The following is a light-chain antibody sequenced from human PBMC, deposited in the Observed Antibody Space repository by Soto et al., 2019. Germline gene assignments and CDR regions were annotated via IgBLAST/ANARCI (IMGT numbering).Light chain of an antibody. V-gene: IGKV3-11*01. Sequence: IALKESPDTLSLYQWASAALSARASQSVSGFLGWYQQKPGQAPRLLIYDASNRATGIPDRFSGSGSGTDFTLTISSLEPEDFAVYYCQQRSNWPPITFGQGTRLEI. CDR2: DAS. J-gene: IGKJ5*01. CDR3: QQRSNWPPIT. CDR1: QSVSGF.